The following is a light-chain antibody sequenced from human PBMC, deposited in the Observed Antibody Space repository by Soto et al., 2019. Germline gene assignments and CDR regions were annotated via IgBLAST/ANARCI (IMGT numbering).Light chain of an antibody. CDR3: QQYGSMPRT. CDR1: QSVSSSY. J-gene: IGKJ2*01. V-gene: IGKV3-20*01. Sequence: EIVLTQSPGTLSSSPGERATLSCRASQSVSSSYVAWYQHKPGQAPRLLIYGASSRATGIPDRFIGSGSGTDFTLTISRLEPEDFAVYYCQQYGSMPRTFGQGTKLEIK. CDR2: GAS.